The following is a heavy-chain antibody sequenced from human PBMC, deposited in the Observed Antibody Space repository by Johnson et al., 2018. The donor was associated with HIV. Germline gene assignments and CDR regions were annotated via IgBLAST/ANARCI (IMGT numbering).Heavy chain of an antibody. Sequence: QVHLVESGGGVVQPGKSLRIYCAVSEFTFSNYAMHWVRLPPGKGLQWVAVISYDGTNKYYADSVQGRFTISRDDSKDTLYLQMDSLRAEDSALYYCARGRKDIGAADGLDNDAFDMWGQGTLVTVS. CDR3: ARGRKDIGAADGLDNDAFDM. CDR1: EFTFSNYA. CDR2: ISYDGTNK. V-gene: IGHV3-30*03. J-gene: IGHJ3*02. D-gene: IGHD6-25*01.